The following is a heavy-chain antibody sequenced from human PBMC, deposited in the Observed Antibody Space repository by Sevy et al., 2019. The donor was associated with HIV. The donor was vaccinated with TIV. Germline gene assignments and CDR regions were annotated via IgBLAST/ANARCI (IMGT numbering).Heavy chain of an antibody. D-gene: IGHD6-6*01. J-gene: IGHJ6*02. Sequence: GGSLRLSCAASGFTFSSYGVNWVRQAPGKGLEWVAVISYVGNNRYYADSVKGRFTISRDNSKNTLYLQMNSLRADDTAVYYCARGLAALPGYYYGMDVWGLGTTVTVSS. V-gene: IGHV3-30-3*01. CDR3: ARGLAALPGYYYGMDV. CDR2: ISYVGNNR. CDR1: GFTFSSYG.